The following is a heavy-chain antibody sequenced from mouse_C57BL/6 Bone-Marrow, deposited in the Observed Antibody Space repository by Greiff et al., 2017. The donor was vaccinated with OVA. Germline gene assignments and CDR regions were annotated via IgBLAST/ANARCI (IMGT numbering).Heavy chain of an antibody. CDR2: IHPNSGST. V-gene: IGHV1-64*01. Sequence: QVHVKQSGAELVKPGASVKLSCKASGYTFTSYWMHWVKQRPGQGLEWIGMIHPNSGSTNYNEKFKSKATLTVDKSSSTAYMQLSSLTSEDSAVYYCARGGSNYVRFYAMDYWGQGTSVTVSS. J-gene: IGHJ4*01. D-gene: IGHD2-5*01. CDR1: GYTFTSYW. CDR3: ARGGSNYVRFYAMDY.